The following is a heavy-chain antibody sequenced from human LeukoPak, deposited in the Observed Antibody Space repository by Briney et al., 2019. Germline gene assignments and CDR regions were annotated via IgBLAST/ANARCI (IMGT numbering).Heavy chain of an antibody. CDR2: IYYSGST. D-gene: IGHD3-22*01. CDR1: GGSISSSSYY. J-gene: IGHJ4*02. V-gene: IGHV4-39*01. CDR3: ARPYYDSSGYNVYYFDY. Sequence: TSETLSLTCTVSGGSISSSSYYGGWIRQPPGTGLEWIASIYYSGSTYYNPSLKTRVTISVDTSKNQFSLKLSSVTAADTAVYYCARPYYDSSGYNVYYFDYWGQGTLVTVSS.